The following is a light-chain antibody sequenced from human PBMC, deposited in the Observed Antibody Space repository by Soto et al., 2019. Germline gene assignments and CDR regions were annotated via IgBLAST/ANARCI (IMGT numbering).Light chain of an antibody. Sequence: EIVMTQSPATLSVSPGERATLSCRASQSVSSSLAWYQQKPGQAPRLLIYHASTRATGIPARFSGSGSGTEFTLTISSLQSEDFAVYYCQQYNKLPLTCGGGTKVVIK. CDR1: QSVSSS. V-gene: IGKV3-15*01. J-gene: IGKJ4*01. CDR2: HAS. CDR3: QQYNKLPLT.